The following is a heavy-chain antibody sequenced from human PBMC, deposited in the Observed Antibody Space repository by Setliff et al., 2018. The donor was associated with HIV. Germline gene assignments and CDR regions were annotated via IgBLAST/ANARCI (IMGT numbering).Heavy chain of an antibody. CDR2: ISSSGNTI. CDR3: ARDPGMATTYGGDYYYYDADV. V-gene: IGHV3-48*04. CDR1: GLTFSMYW. Sequence: PGESLKISCAASGLTFSMYWMSWVRQTPGKGLEWLSFISSSGNTIYYADSVRGRFTISRDNAKKSLFLQMNSLRAEDTALYYCARDPGMATTYGGDYYYYDADVWGQGTTVTVSS. D-gene: IGHD1-1*01. J-gene: IGHJ6*02.